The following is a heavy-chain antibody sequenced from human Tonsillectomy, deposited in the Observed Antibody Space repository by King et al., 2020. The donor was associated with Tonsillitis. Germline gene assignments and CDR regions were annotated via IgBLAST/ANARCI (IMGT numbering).Heavy chain of an antibody. V-gene: IGHV4-61*02. CDR2: IYTSGST. Sequence: VQLQESGPGLVTPSQTLSLTCTVSGGSISSGSYYWSWIRQPAGKGLEWIGRIYTSGSTNYNPSLKSRVTMSGDTSKNQFSLKLSSVTAANTAVYYCARDLSSDFWSGYPNWFDPWGQGTLVTVSS. D-gene: IGHD3-3*01. CDR3: ARDLSSDFWSGYPNWFDP. CDR1: GGSISSGSYY. J-gene: IGHJ5*02.